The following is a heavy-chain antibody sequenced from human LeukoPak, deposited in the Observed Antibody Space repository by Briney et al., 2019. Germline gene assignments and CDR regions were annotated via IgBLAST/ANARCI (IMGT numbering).Heavy chain of an antibody. D-gene: IGHD3-10*01. Sequence: GGSLRLSCAASGFTFSSYAMHWVRQAPGKGLEWVAVISYDGSNKYYADSVKGRFTISRDNSKNTLYLQMNSLRAEDTAVYYCARVPLYYYGAEGDYWGQGTLVTVSS. J-gene: IGHJ4*02. CDR1: GFTFSSYA. V-gene: IGHV3-30*04. CDR3: ARVPLYYYGAEGDY. CDR2: ISYDGSNK.